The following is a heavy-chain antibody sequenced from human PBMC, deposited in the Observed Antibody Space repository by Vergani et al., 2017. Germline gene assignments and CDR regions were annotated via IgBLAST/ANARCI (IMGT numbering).Heavy chain of an antibody. D-gene: IGHD3-9*01. Sequence: QVQLQESGPGLVKPSQTLSLTCSVSGGSTTSGGFYWSWIRQPAGKGLEWIGRIHTTGSTKYNPSLESRVTMSVDTSNNQFSLRLSSVTAADTAVYFCARVMYRDEASTGYRLEGMDIWGQGTTVTISS. J-gene: IGHJ6*02. CDR1: GGSTTSGGFY. CDR2: IHTTGST. V-gene: IGHV4-61*02. CDR3: ARVMYRDEASTGYRLEGMDI.